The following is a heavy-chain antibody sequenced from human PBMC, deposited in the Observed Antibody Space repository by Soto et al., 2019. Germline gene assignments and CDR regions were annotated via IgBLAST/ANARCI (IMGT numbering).Heavy chain of an antibody. CDR1: GGTFSSYA. CDR3: ARGSYDSSGYYSSVLQFDY. D-gene: IGHD3-22*01. Sequence: SVKVSCKASGGTFSSYAISWVRQAPGQGLERMGGIIPIFGTANYAQKFQGGVTITADESTSTAYMELSSLRSEDTAVYYCARGSYDSSGYYSSVLQFDYWGQGTQVTVSS. V-gene: IGHV1-69*13. CDR2: IIPIFGTA. J-gene: IGHJ4*02.